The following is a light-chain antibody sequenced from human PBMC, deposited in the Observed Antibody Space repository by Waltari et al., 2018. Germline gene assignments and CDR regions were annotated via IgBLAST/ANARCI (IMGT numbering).Light chain of an antibody. CDR2: EVT. CDR3: CSYVGLGTYV. CDR1: SSDVGNYNL. V-gene: IGLV2-23*02. J-gene: IGLJ1*01. Sequence: QSGLTQPASASGSPGQSITISCTRTSSDVGNYNLFSCYQQHPGKAPKPLIYEVTKRASGTSDRFSASKSGNTASLTISGLQAQEDEADYYCCSYVGLGTYVFGTGTKVTV.